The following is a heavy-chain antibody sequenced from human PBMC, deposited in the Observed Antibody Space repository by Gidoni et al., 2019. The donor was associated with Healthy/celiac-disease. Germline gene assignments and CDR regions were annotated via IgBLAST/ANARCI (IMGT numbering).Heavy chain of an antibody. D-gene: IGHD2-21*02. V-gene: IGHV3-72*01. CDR1: GFTFSDHY. J-gene: IGHJ4*02. CDR2: TRNKANSYTT. CDR3: AREEPYCGGDCYTD. Sequence: EVQLVESGGGLVQPGGSLRLSCAASGFTFSDHYMDWVRQAPGKGLEWVGRTRNKANSYTTEYAASVKGRFTISRDDSKNSLYLQMNSLKTEDTAVYYCAREEPYCGGDCYTDWGQGTLVTVSS.